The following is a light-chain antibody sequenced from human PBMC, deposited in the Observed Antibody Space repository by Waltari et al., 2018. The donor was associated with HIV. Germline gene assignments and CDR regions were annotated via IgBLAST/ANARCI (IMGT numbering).Light chain of an antibody. Sequence: EIVLTQSPGTLSLSPGERANLSCRASQSVSRSYLAWYQQKPGQAPRLLIYGASSRATGIADRFSGSGSGTDFTLTISRLQPEDFAVYYCQHYGTSRTFGQGTRVEFK. CDR3: QHYGTSRT. V-gene: IGKV3-20*01. J-gene: IGKJ1*01. CDR1: QSVSRSY. CDR2: GAS.